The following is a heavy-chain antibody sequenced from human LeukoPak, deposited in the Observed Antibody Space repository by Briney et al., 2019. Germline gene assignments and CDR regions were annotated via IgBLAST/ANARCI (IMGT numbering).Heavy chain of an antibody. D-gene: IGHD5-24*01. V-gene: IGHV4-59*01. Sequence: KPSETLSLTCTVSGGSISSYFWSWIRQPPGKGLEWIGYIHYSGSTNYNPSLKSRVTISVDTSKNQFSLKLSSVTAADTAVYYCARDAPDVEMPDYYYGMDVWGQGTTVTVSS. CDR3: ARDAPDVEMPDYYYGMDV. CDR2: IHYSGST. J-gene: IGHJ6*02. CDR1: GGSISSYF.